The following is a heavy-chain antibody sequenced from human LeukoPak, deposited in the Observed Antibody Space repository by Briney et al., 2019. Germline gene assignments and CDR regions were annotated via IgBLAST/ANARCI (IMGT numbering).Heavy chain of an antibody. CDR2: INAYNGNT. CDR1: GYTFTSYA. D-gene: IGHD3-22*01. J-gene: IGHJ4*02. V-gene: IGHV1-18*01. CDR3: ATWYYYDNSDYYLADY. Sequence: GASVKVSCKASGYTFTSYAMNWVRQAPGQGLEWMGWINAYNGNTDYSQKLQGRVTMTTDTSTSTAYMELRSLRSDDTAVYYCATWYYYDNSDYYLADYWGQGTLVTVSS.